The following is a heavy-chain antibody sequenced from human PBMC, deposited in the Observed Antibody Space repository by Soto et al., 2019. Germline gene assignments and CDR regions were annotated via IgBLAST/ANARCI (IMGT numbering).Heavy chain of an antibody. D-gene: IGHD1-7*01. Sequence: PSETPSLTCTVSGGSISSGDYYWSWIRQPPGQGLEWIGEIYRTGSTNYNPSLKSRVTISLDKSENQFSLKVTSLTAADTAVYYCASRDPGTSVDYWGQGTLVTVSS. CDR3: ASRDPGTSVDY. CDR2: IYRTGST. J-gene: IGHJ4*02. CDR1: GGSISSGDYY. V-gene: IGHV4-30-4*01.